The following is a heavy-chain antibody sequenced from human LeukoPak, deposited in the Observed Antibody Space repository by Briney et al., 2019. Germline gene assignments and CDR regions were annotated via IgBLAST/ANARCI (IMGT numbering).Heavy chain of an antibody. CDR2: IGNSDEL. CDR1: GFTFSSYV. CDR3: ATLPGDYYDYRGYVNFDY. J-gene: IGHJ4*02. V-gene: IGHV3-23*05. D-gene: IGHD3-22*01. Sequence: GGSLRLSCAASGFTFSSYVMTWVRQAPGKGLEWVSTIGNSDELHYADSVKGRFTISRDNAKNTLYLQMNSLRVGDTAVYYCATLPGDYYDYRGYVNFDYWGQGTLVTVSS.